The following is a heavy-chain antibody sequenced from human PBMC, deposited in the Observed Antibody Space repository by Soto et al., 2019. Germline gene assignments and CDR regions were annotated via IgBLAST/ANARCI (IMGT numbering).Heavy chain of an antibody. CDR1: GFTVSNYW. V-gene: IGHV3-7*03. D-gene: IGHD3-22*01. Sequence: EESGGGLFQPGGSLRLSCVASGFTVSNYWMSWVRQAPGKGLEWVANIKQDGSEKHYVDSVKGRFTISKDFAKNSLYLQMNSLRAEDTAVYYCARALVVVTEYFDLWGQGILVTVSS. CDR3: ARALVVVTEYFDL. J-gene: IGHJ4*02. CDR2: IKQDGSEK.